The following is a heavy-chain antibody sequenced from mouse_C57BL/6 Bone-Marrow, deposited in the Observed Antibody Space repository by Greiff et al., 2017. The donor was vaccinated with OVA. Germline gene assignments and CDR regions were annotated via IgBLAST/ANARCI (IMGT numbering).Heavy chain of an antibody. V-gene: IGHV1-50*01. CDR3: ARRGYGYEGYWYFDV. D-gene: IGHD2-2*01. Sequence: QVQLQQPGAELVKPGASVKLSCKASGYTFTSYWMQWVKQRPGQGLEWIGEIDPSDSYTNYNQKFKGKATLTVDTSSSTAYMQLSSLTSEDSAVYDCARRGYGYEGYWYFDVWGTGTTVTVAS. CDR2: IDPSDSYT. J-gene: IGHJ1*03. CDR1: GYTFTSYW.